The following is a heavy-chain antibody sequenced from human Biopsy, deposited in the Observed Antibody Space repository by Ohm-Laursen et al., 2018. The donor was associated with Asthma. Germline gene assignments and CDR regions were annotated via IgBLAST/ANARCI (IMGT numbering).Heavy chain of an antibody. CDR2: ISVYNGNT. CDR3: ARAVDYSHYYGIDV. Sequence: ATVKISCKTSGYTFNSAGITWVRQAPGQGLEWMGWISVYNGNTKVAQRLQDRVTMITDTSTSTASMELRSLRSDDTAVYFCARAVDYSHYYGIDVWGQGTTVTVS. V-gene: IGHV1-18*01. J-gene: IGHJ6*02. D-gene: IGHD3-10*01. CDR1: GYTFNSAG.